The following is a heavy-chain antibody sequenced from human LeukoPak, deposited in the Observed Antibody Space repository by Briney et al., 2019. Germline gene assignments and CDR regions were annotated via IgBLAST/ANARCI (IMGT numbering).Heavy chain of an antibody. V-gene: IGHV6-1*01. CDR1: GDSVSSNSAA. Sequence: SQTLSLTCAFCGDSVSSNSAAWHWVRQSPSRGLEWLGRTYYRSKWYNEYAVSVQSRMTINPDTSKNQFSLQLNSVTPEDTAVYYCARGGTSGTPFDYWGQGTLVTVSS. D-gene: IGHD1/OR15-1a*01. CDR3: ARGGTSGTPFDY. CDR2: TYYRSKWYN. J-gene: IGHJ4*02.